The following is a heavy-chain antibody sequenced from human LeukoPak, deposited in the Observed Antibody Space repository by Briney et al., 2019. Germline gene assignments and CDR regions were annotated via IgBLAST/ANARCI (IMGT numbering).Heavy chain of an antibody. CDR2: ISVSGDST. J-gene: IGHJ5*02. Sequence: GGSLRLSCAASGFTFNNYVMNWVRQAPGKGLEWASCISVSGDSTFYADSVKGRFTISRDDSQNTLYLQLNSLRGEDTAIYYCARGYSTSCYTWFDPWGQGTLVTVSS. V-gene: IGHV3-23*01. D-gene: IGHD2-2*01. CDR1: GFTFNNYV. CDR3: ARGYSTSCYTWFDP.